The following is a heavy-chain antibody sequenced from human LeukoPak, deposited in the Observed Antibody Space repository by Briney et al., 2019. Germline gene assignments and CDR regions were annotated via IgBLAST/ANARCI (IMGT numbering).Heavy chain of an antibody. J-gene: IGHJ1*01. Sequence: GGSLRLACAASGFTFSSYGMHWVRQPPGRGLEWVAVISYDGPNKYYADSVKGRFTISRDNSKNTLYLQMNSLRTDDTAVYYCAKDFAKYCSGGCDFQDWGQVTLVTVSS. CDR3: AKDFAKYCSGGCDFQD. CDR1: GFTFSSYG. D-gene: IGHD2-15*01. CDR2: ISYDGPNK. V-gene: IGHV3-30*18.